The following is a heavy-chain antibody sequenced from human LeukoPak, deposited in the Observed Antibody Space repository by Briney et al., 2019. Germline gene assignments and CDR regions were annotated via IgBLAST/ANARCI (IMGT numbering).Heavy chain of an antibody. V-gene: IGHV3-48*04. J-gene: IGHJ4*02. CDR2: INSRSGTI. Sequence: PGGSLRLSCAASGFTFSSFDMNWVRQAPGKGLEWVSYINSRSGTIYYADSVKGRFTISRDNAKSSLYLQMSSLRAEDTAVYYCARETGPADYWGQGTLVTVSS. CDR1: GFTFSSFD. D-gene: IGHD1-1*01. CDR3: ARETGPADY.